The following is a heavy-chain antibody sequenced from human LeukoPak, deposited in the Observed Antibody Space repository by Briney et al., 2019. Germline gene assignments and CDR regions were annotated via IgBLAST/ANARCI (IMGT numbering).Heavy chain of an antibody. CDR1: GGSISSSSYY. J-gene: IGHJ4*02. CDR2: IYYSGST. CDR3: ARHRRMVGYIVATTLDY. D-gene: IGHD5-12*01. V-gene: IGHV4-39*01. Sequence: SETLSLTCTVSGGSISSSSYYWGWIRQPPGKGLEWIGSIYYSGSTYYNPSLKSRVTISVDTSKNQFSLKLSSVTAADTAVHYCARHRRMVGYIVATTLDYWGQGTLVTVSS.